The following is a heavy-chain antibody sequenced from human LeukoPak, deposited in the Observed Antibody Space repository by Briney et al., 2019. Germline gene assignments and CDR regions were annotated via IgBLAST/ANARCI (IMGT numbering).Heavy chain of an antibody. CDR3: ASKDVDTAVDT. J-gene: IGHJ5*02. CDR1: GGSISSGDYY. D-gene: IGHD5-18*01. V-gene: IGHV4-30-4*01. CDR2: IYYSGST. Sequence: SETLSLTCTVSGGSISSGDYYWSRIRQPPGKGLEWIGYIYYSGSTYYNPSLKSRVTISVDTSKNQFSLKLSSVTAADTAVYYCASKDVDTAVDTWGQGTLVTVSS.